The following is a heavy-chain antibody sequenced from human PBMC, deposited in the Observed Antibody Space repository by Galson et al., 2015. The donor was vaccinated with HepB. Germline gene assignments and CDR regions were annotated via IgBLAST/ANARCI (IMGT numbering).Heavy chain of an antibody. D-gene: IGHD6-13*01. CDR1: TSYW. CDR2: IYPGDSDT. V-gene: IGHV5-51*01. J-gene: IGHJ3*02. Sequence: TSYWIGWVRQMPGKGLEWMGIIYPGDSDTRYSPSFQGQVTISADKSISTAYLQWSSLKASDTAMYYCATDLAAAETGRVVAFDIWGQGTMVTVSS. CDR3: ATDLAAAETGRVVAFDI.